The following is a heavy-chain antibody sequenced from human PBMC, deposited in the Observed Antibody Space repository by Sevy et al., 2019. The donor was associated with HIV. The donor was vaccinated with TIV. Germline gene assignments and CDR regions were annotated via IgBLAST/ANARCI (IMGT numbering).Heavy chain of an antibody. D-gene: IGHD6-6*01. Sequence: GGSLRLSCAASGFTFSSYWMSWVRQAPGKGLEWVANIKQDGSEKYYVDSVKGRFTISRDNAKNSLYLQMNSLRAEDTAVYYCARGGGAARPGTALNYYYGMDVWGQGTTVTVSS. CDR3: ARGGGAARPGTALNYYYGMDV. CDR1: GFTFSSYW. J-gene: IGHJ6*02. CDR2: IKQDGSEK. V-gene: IGHV3-7*03.